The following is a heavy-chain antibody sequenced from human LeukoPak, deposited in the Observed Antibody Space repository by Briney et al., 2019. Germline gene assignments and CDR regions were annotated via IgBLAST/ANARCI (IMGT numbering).Heavy chain of an antibody. CDR2: INAGNGNT. CDR1: GYTFTSYA. Sequence: ASVKVSCKASGYTFTSYAMHWVRQAPGQRLEWMGWINAGNGNTKYSQKFQGRVTITRDTSASTAYMELSSLRSEDTAVYYCARDWAGLGVAFDYWGQGTLVTVSS. D-gene: IGHD2-15*01. CDR3: ARDWAGLGVAFDY. J-gene: IGHJ4*02. V-gene: IGHV1-3*01.